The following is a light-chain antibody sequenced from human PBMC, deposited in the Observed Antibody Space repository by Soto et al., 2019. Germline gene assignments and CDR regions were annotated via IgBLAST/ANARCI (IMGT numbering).Light chain of an antibody. CDR2: AAS. V-gene: IGKV1-39*01. Sequence: LSASVGDRVTITCRASQSISSYLNWYQQKPGKAPKLLIYAASSLQSGVPSRFSGSGSGTDFTLTISSLQPEDFATYYCQQSYSTPWTFGQGTKVDIK. CDR3: QQSYSTPWT. J-gene: IGKJ1*01. CDR1: QSISSY.